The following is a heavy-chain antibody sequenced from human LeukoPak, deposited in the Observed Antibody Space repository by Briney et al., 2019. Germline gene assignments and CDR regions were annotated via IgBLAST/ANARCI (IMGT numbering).Heavy chain of an antibody. Sequence: GGSLRLSCAASGFTFSGSVMSWVRQAPGKGLEWISSSGDSDGSTYYADSLKGRFTISRDNSKNTLYLQMNNLRAEDTAVYYCAKGGCRGTCNPLAYWGQGALVTVSP. J-gene: IGHJ4*02. CDR2: SGDSDGST. CDR1: GFTFSGSV. V-gene: IGHV3-23*01. CDR3: AKGGCRGTCNPLAY. D-gene: IGHD2-15*01.